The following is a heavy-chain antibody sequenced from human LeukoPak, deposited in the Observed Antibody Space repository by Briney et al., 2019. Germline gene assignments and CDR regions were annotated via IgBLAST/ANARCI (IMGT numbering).Heavy chain of an antibody. J-gene: IGHJ5*02. CDR3: ARDYNRGAGLLGWFDP. CDR1: GFTFSSYS. CDR2: ISSSSSYI. Sequence: PGGSLRLSCAASGFTFSSYSMNWVRQAPGKGLEWVSSISSSSSYIYYAASVKGRFTISRDNAKNSLYLQMNRLRAEDTAVYYCARDYNRGAGLLGWFDPWGQGTLVTVSS. D-gene: IGHD3-10*01. V-gene: IGHV3-21*01.